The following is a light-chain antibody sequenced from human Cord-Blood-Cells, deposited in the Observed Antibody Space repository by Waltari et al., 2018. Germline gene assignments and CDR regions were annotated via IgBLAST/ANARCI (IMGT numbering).Light chain of an antibody. J-gene: IGLJ1*01. Sequence: QSVLTQPPSVSGAPGQRVTIPCTGSSSNIGAGYDVQWYQQLPGTAPKLLLYGNSNRPSGVPDRFSGSKSGTSASLAITGLQAEDEADYYCQSYDSSLSGYVFGTGTKVTVL. CDR2: GNS. V-gene: IGLV1-40*01. CDR3: QSYDSSLSGYV. CDR1: SSNIGAGYD.